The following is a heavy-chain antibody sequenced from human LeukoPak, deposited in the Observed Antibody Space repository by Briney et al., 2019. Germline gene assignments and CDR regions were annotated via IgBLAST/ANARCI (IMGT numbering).Heavy chain of an antibody. D-gene: IGHD3-16*02. CDR1: GFTFSSYW. J-gene: IGHJ4*02. Sequence: PGGSLRLSCAASGFTFSSYWMSWVRQAPGKGLEWVANIKQDGSEKYYVDSVKGRFTISRDNAKNSLYLQMNSLRGEDAAIYYCAKDSLYRHVAAEGYCDFWGQGTLVSVSS. V-gene: IGHV3-7*01. CDR2: IKQDGSEK. CDR3: AKDSLYRHVAAEGYCDF.